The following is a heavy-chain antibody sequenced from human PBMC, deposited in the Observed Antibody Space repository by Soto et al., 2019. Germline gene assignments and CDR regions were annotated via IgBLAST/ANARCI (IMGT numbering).Heavy chain of an antibody. CDR1: GFNISSYA. J-gene: IGHJ1*01. V-gene: IGHV3-23*01. CDR2: ISGSGGST. Sequence: GGSLRVSCAASGFNISSYAMSRVRKDPGKGLEWVSAISGSGGSTYYADSVKGRFTISRDNSKNTLYLQMNSLRAEDTAVYYCAKDHRIAAAGTSLYFQHWGQGTLVTVSS. CDR3: AKDHRIAAAGTSLYFQH. D-gene: IGHD6-13*01.